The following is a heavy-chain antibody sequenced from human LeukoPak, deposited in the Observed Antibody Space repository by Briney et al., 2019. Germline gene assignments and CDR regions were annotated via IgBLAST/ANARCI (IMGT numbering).Heavy chain of an antibody. CDR1: GYTFTGYY. Sequence: ASVKVSCKASGYTFTGYYMHWVRQAPGQGLEWMGWINPNSGGTNYAQKFQGRVTMTRDKSIRTAYMELRSLRSDDTAVYYCARVKSYYYDTSDKDAFDIWGQGTMVTVSS. CDR2: INPNSGGT. D-gene: IGHD3-22*01. J-gene: IGHJ3*02. V-gene: IGHV1-2*02. CDR3: ARVKSYYYDTSDKDAFDI.